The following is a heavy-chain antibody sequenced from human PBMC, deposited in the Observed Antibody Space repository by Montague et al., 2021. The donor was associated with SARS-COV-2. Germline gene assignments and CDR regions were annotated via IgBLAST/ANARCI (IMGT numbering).Heavy chain of an antibody. Sequence: SETLSLTCVVYGGSFNDYYWSWVRQPPGKGLEWIGEINHGGITNYSPSLKSRVTISADTSKNQFSLKLKSVTAADTANYYCARGHQGIAMIVVVMIGAEYYFDYWGQGSLVTVSS. J-gene: IGHJ4*02. CDR1: GGSFNDYY. D-gene: IGHD3-22*01. V-gene: IGHV4-34*01. CDR2: INHGGIT. CDR3: ARGHQGIAMIVVVMIGAEYYFDY.